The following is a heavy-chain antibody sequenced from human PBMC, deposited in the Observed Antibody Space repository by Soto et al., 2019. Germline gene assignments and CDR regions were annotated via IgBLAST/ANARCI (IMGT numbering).Heavy chain of an antibody. CDR2: ISGSGGST. J-gene: IGHJ4*02. CDR3: AKDRDYDFWSGSPRAPFDY. Sequence: PGGSLRLSCAASGFTFSSYAMSWVRQAPGKGLEWVSAISGSGGSTYYADSAKGRFTISRDNSKNTLYLQMNSLRAEDTAVYYCAKDRDYDFWSGSPRAPFDYWGQGTLVTVSS. V-gene: IGHV3-23*01. D-gene: IGHD3-3*01. CDR1: GFTFSSYA.